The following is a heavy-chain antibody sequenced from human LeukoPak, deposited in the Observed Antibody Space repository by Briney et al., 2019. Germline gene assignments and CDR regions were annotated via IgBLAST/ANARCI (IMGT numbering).Heavy chain of an antibody. V-gene: IGHV4-61*08. J-gene: IGHJ3*02. Sequence: PSETLSLTCSVSGGSISTSDNFWGWIRQPPGKGLEWIGYIYYSGSTNYNPSLKSRVTISVDTSKNQFSLKLSSVTAADTAVYYCARDHRTANDAFDIWGQGTMVTVSS. CDR2: IYYSGST. CDR3: ARDHRTANDAFDI. CDR1: GGSISTSDNF.